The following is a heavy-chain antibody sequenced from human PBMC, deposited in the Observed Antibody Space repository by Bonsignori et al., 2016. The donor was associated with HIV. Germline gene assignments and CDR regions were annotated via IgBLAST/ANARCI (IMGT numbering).Heavy chain of an antibody. CDR3: AQTDEGELPLSFDY. CDR2: IYSGGSST. V-gene: IGHV3-23*03. Sequence: WIRQPPGKGLEWVSVIYSGGSSTYYADSVKGRFTISRDNSKNTLYLQMNSLRAEDTAVYYCAQTDEGELPLSFDYWGQGTLVTVSS. D-gene: IGHD1-26*01. J-gene: IGHJ4*02.